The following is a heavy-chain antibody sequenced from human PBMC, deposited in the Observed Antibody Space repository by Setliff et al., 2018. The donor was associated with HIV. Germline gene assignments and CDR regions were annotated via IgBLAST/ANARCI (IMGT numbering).Heavy chain of an antibody. V-gene: IGHV1-69*10. CDR3: ARQYYDSSGFDLDPYYFDY. Sequence: GASVKVSCKAAGGTFSSYGISWVRQAPGQGLEWMGGIIPILGIANYAQKFQGRVTITADESTSTAYMELRSLRSEDTAVYYCARQYYDSSGFDLDPYYFDYWGQGTPVTVSS. CDR2: IIPILGIA. D-gene: IGHD3-22*01. J-gene: IGHJ4*01. CDR1: GGTFSSYG.